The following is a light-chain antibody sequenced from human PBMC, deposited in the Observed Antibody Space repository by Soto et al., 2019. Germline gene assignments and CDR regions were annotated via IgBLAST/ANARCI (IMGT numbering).Light chain of an antibody. Sequence: QSVLTQPPSASGTPGQTVTISCSGSRSNIGSNAVNWYQQIPGTAPKLLIYNNNQRPSGVPDRFSGSKSGTSASLAISGLQSEDEADYYCAAWDDILNGWVFGGGTKLTV. CDR1: RSNIGSNA. CDR3: AAWDDILNGWV. V-gene: IGLV1-44*01. J-gene: IGLJ3*02. CDR2: NNN.